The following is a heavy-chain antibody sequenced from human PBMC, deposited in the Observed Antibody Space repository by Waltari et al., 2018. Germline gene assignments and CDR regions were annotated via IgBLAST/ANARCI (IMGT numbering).Heavy chain of an antibody. D-gene: IGHD2-15*01. CDR1: GGSINNYF. V-gene: IGHV4-4*07. J-gene: IGHJ3*02. Sequence: QVQLQESGPGLVKPSETLSLTCTVSGGSINNYFWSWIRQSAGKGLEWIGRVYNSENAKYNPALEGRVTMSVDTSKNQFSLGLSSVTAADTAMYYCARGGDRISATGRNAYDIWGQGTMVIVSS. CDR3: ARGGDRISATGRNAYDI. CDR2: VYNSENA.